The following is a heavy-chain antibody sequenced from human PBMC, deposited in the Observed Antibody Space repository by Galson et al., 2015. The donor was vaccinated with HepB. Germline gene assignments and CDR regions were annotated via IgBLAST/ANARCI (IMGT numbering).Heavy chain of an antibody. CDR2: IIPIFGTA. Sequence: SVKVSCKASGGTFSSYAISWVRQAPGQGLEWMGGIIPIFGTANYAQKFQGRVTITADESTSTAYMELSSLRSEDTAVYYCARDLDGDYGVWDYWGQGTLVTVSS. CDR1: GGTFSSYA. D-gene: IGHD4-17*01. J-gene: IGHJ4*02. V-gene: IGHV1-69*13. CDR3: ARDLDGDYGVWDY.